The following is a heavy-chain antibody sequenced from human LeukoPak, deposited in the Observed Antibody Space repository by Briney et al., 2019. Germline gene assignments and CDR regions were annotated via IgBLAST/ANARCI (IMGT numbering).Heavy chain of an antibody. V-gene: IGHV3-23*01. D-gene: IGHD4-17*01. Sequence: PGGSLRLSCAASGSTFSSYAMTWVRQAPGRGLQWVSALSGSGISTYYADSVKGRFTISRDNSKNTLYLQMNSLRTDDTAVYYCAKRRSTVTSAWDAFDIWGQGTMVTVSS. CDR1: GSTFSSYA. CDR3: AKRRSTVTSAWDAFDI. CDR2: LSGSGIST. J-gene: IGHJ3*02.